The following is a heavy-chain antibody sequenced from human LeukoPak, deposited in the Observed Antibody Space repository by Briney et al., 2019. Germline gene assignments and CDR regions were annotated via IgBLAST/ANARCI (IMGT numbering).Heavy chain of an antibody. D-gene: IGHD2-2*01. J-gene: IGHJ5*02. Sequence: QASETLSLTCTVSGGSISSGGYYWSWIRQHPGKGLEWIGYIYYGGSTYYNPSLKSRVTISVDTSKNQFSLKLSSVTAADTAVYYCARDRFVVVPAAMWWFDPWGQGTLVTVSS. CDR3: ARDRFVVVPAAMWWFDP. CDR1: GGSISSGGYY. CDR2: IYYGGST. V-gene: IGHV4-31*03.